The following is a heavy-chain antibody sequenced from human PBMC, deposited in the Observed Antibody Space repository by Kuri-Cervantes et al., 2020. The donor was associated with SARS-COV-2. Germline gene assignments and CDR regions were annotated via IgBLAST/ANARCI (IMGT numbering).Heavy chain of an antibody. CDR2: IIPIFGTA. J-gene: IGHJ4*02. V-gene: IGHV1-69*13. Sequence: SVKVSCKASGGTFSSYAISWVRQAPGQGLEWMGGIIPIFGTANYAQKFQGRVTITADESTSTAYMELSSLRAEDTAVYYCARGGRSYYDFWSGYYTFDYWGQGTLVTVSS. CDR1: GGTFSSYA. CDR3: ARGGRSYYDFWSGYYTFDY. D-gene: IGHD3-3*01.